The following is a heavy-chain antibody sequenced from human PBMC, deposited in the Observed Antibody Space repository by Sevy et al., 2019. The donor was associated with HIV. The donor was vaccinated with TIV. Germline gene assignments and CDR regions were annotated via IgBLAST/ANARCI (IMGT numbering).Heavy chain of an antibody. CDR2: VTWDGGAT. CDR3: ARDREYSGYGAFDN. D-gene: IGHD5-12*01. V-gene: IGHV3-43D*04. CDR1: GFSFDDYA. J-gene: IGHJ4*02. Sequence: GGSLRLSCAASGFSFDDYAMHWVRQAPGKGLEWVSLVTWDGGATYYADSVKGRFTIPRDNSKNSLYLQMNSLRTEDTALYYCARDREYSGYGAFDNWGQGTLVTVSS.